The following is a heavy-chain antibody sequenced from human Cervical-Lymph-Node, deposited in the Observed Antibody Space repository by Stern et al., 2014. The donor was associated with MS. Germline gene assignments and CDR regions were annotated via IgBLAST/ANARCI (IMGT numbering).Heavy chain of an antibody. J-gene: IGHJ4*02. Sequence: ESGPGMVKPTETLTLNCNVYGFSLSVGAMGVSWVRQHPGKALDWLGKIFSNDDKSYNTSLRSRLTISKDTSTSQVVLTLTNVDPVDAGTYYCARIRTISTWHRYLDYWGQGTLVIVSS. CDR2: IFSNDDK. D-gene: IGHD3-9*01. CDR3: ARIRTISTWHRYLDY. CDR1: GFSLSVGAMG. V-gene: IGHV2-26*01.